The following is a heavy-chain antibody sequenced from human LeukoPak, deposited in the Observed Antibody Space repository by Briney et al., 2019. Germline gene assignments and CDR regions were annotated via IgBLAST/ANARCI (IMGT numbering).Heavy chain of an antibody. CDR2: IYYSGST. J-gene: IGHJ4*02. Sequence: SETLSLTCTVSGGSISSGGYYWSWIRQHPGKGLEWIGYIYYSGSTYYNLSLKSRVTISVDTSKNQFSLKLNSVTAADTAVYYCARGGFREFDSWGQGTLVIVSS. V-gene: IGHV4-31*03. CDR1: GGSISSGGYY. CDR3: ARGGFREFDS. D-gene: IGHD3-10*01.